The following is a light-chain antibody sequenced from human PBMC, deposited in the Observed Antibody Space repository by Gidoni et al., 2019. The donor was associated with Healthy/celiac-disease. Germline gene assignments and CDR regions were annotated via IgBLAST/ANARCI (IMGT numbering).Light chain of an antibody. CDR2: KAS. CDR1: QSISSW. J-gene: IGKJ2*04. Sequence: DIQMTQSPSTLSASVRDRVTITCRASQSISSWLAWYQQKPGEAPKLLIYKASSLESGVPSRFSGSGSGTEFTLTISSLQPDDFATYYCQQYNSYSCSFGQGTKLEIK. CDR3: QQYNSYSCS. V-gene: IGKV1-5*03.